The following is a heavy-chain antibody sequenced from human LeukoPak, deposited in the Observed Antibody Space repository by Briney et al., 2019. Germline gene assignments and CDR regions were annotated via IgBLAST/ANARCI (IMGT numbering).Heavy chain of an antibody. CDR1: GFTFSRYA. Sequence: GGSLRLSCVASGFTFSRYAMNWVRQTPGKGLEWVSLIGTNEQKTHYADSVKGRFTISRDNSKNTLFLQMNSLRAEDTAVYYCAKDLDSTDLYDNADWGQGTLVTVSS. J-gene: IGHJ1*01. V-gene: IGHV3-23*01. CDR3: AKDLDSTDLYDNAD. D-gene: IGHD6-19*01. CDR2: IGTNEQKT.